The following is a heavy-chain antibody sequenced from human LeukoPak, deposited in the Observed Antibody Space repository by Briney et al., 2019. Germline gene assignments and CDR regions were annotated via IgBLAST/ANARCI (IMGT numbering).Heavy chain of an antibody. V-gene: IGHV3-23*01. J-gene: IGHJ4*02. CDR1: GLTFTNYA. CDR2: ISGSGATT. CDR3: AKVERGILTGYVDF. Sequence: PGGSLRLSCAASGLTFTNYAMSWVRRSPGKGLDWVSVISGSGATTYYAESVKGQFTISRDNSKNTLYLQMNSLRAEDTAMYYCAKVERGILTGYVDFWGQGTLVTVSS. D-gene: IGHD3-9*01.